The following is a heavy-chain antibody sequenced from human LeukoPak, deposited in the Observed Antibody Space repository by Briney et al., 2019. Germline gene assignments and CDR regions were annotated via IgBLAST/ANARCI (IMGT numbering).Heavy chain of an antibody. D-gene: IGHD3-10*01. J-gene: IGHJ5*02. Sequence: SVKVSCKASGGTFSSYGISWVRQAPGQGPEWMGGIIPIFGTANYAQKFQDRVTITADESTSTAYMELSSLRSEDTAVYYCARAHYYGSGSYNWFDPWGQGTLVTVSS. CDR1: GGTFSSYG. CDR2: IIPIFGTA. V-gene: IGHV1-69*13. CDR3: ARAHYYGSGSYNWFDP.